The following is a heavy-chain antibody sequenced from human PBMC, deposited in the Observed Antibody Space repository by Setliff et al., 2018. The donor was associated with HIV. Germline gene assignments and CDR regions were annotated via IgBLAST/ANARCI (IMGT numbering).Heavy chain of an antibody. CDR3: VMAVADKGVYYFDY. V-gene: IGHV4-39*07. Sequence: SETLSLTCTVSGGSITSSTHYWDWIRQPPGKGLEWIGTVYYSGKTYYTQSLKSRVTVSVDAPKNQFSLKLSSLTAADTAVYYCVMAVADKGVYYFDYWGQGTLVTVSS. D-gene: IGHD6-19*01. CDR2: VYYSGKT. J-gene: IGHJ4*02. CDR1: GGSITSSTHY.